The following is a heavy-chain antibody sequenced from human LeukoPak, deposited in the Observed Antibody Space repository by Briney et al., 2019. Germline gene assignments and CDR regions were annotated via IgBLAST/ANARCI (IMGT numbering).Heavy chain of an antibody. CDR3: AREEVGATGYFDY. Sequence: GGSLRLSCAGSGFPFSSHGMNWVRQAPGKGLEWVSYISSSGSTIHYADSVKGRFTISRDNTKNSLYLQMNSLRAEDTAVYYCAREEVGATGYFDYWGQGTLVTVSS. J-gene: IGHJ4*02. D-gene: IGHD1-26*01. CDR1: GFPFSSHG. V-gene: IGHV3-48*04. CDR2: ISSSGSTI.